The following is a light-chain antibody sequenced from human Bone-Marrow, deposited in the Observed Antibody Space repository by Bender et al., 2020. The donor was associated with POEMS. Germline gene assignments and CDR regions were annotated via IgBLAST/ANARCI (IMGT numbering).Light chain of an antibody. J-gene: IGLJ3*02. CDR3: AVWDDSLNGWV. CDR1: SSDVGAFNQ. V-gene: IGLV2-14*01. Sequence: QSTLTQPASVSGSPGQSITISCAGTSSDVGAFNQVSWYQQHPGKAPKLMIYDVTNRPSGVSHRFSGSRSGTSASLAISGLQSEDEADYYCAVWDDSLNGWVFGGGTKLTVL. CDR2: DVT.